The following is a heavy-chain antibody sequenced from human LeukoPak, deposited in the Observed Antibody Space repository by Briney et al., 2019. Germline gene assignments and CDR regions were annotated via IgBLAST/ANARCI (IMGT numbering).Heavy chain of an antibody. D-gene: IGHD2-21*01. Sequence: PGGSLRLSCAASGFIFSSYGMHWVRQAPGKGLEWVAFIRNDESTKYYADSVKGRFTISRDNSKNTLYLQMNSLRAEDTALYYCAKDCFSVNNWFDPWGQGTLVTVSS. CDR3: AKDCFSVNNWFDP. J-gene: IGHJ5*02. CDR1: GFIFSSYG. V-gene: IGHV3-30*02. CDR2: IRNDESTK.